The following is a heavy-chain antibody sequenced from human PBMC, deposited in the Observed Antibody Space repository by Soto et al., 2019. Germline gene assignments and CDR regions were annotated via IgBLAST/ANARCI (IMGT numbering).Heavy chain of an antibody. Sequence: LRLSCAASGFTFSSYAMHWVRQAPGKGLEWVAVISYDGSNKYYADSVKGRFTLSRDTSKNTLYLQMNSLRAEDTAVYYCARSASRYYYYGMDVWGQGTMVTVSS. CDR2: ISYDGSNK. D-gene: IGHD6-6*01. CDR1: GFTFSSYA. CDR3: ARSASRYYYYGMDV. J-gene: IGHJ6*02. V-gene: IGHV3-30-3*01.